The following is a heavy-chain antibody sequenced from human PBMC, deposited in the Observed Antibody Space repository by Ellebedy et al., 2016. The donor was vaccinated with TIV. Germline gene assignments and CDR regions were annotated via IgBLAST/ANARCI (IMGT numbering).Heavy chain of an antibody. CDR1: GFTFSSYA. V-gene: IGHV3-30*14. CDR3: ATSPRVATPFTDY. CDR2: ISYDGSNK. Sequence: GESLKISXAASGFTFSSYAMHWVRQVPGKGLEWVAVISYDGSNKFYADSVKGRFTISRDNSKNTLYLQMNSLRAEDTAVYYCATSPRVATPFTDYWGQGTLVTVSS. D-gene: IGHD5-12*01. J-gene: IGHJ4*02.